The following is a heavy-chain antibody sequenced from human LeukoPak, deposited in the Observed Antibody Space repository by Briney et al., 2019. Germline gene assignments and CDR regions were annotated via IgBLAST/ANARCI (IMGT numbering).Heavy chain of an antibody. Sequence: HWASVKVSCKASGYTFTSYDINWVRQATGQGLEWMGWMNPNSSNTGDAQKFQGRVTMTRNTSISTAYMELSSLRSEDTAVYYCARDFSGWYGVDYWGQGTLVTVSS. CDR1: GYTFTSYD. CDR2: MNPNSSNT. V-gene: IGHV1-8*01. J-gene: IGHJ4*02. CDR3: ARDFSGWYGVDY. D-gene: IGHD6-19*01.